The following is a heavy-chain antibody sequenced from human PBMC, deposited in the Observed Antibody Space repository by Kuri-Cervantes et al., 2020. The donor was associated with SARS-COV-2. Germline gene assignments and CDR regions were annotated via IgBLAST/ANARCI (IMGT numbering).Heavy chain of an antibody. Sequence: SLKISCAASGFTFDDYAMHWVRQAPGKGLEWVSGISWNSGSIGYADSVKGRFTISRDNAKNSLYLQMNSLRAEDMALYYCAKVGPTYDSSGYYDYWGQGTRGTASS. V-gene: IGHV3-9*03. D-gene: IGHD3-22*01. CDR3: AKVGPTYDSSGYYDY. J-gene: IGHJ4*02. CDR2: ISWNSGSI. CDR1: GFTFDDYA.